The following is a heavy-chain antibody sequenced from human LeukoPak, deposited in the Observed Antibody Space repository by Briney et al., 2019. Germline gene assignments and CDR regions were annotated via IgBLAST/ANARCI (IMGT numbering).Heavy chain of an antibody. CDR1: RGSISSYY. CDR2: VYSSGST. D-gene: IGHD6-19*01. Sequence: SETLSLTCSVSRGSISSYYWSWIRQPAGRGLEWIGRVYSSGSTNYNPSLKSRVTMSVDTSKNQFSLKLSSVTAADTAVYYCARDRSSGWYVVDYWGQGTLVTVSS. V-gene: IGHV4-4*07. J-gene: IGHJ4*02. CDR3: ARDRSSGWYVVDY.